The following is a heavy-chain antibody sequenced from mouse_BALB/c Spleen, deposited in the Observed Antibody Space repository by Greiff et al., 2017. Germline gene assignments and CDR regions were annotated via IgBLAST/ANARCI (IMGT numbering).Heavy chain of an antibody. Sequence: QVQLQQPGAELVMPGASVKMSCKASGYTFTDYWMHWVKQRPGQGLEWIGYINPSTGYTEYNQKFKDKATLTADKSSSTAYMQLSSLTSEDSAVYYCARWGFDYWGQGTTLTVSA. J-gene: IGHJ2*01. CDR2: INPSTGYT. V-gene: IGHV1S26*01. CDR3: ARWGFDY. CDR1: GYTFTDYW.